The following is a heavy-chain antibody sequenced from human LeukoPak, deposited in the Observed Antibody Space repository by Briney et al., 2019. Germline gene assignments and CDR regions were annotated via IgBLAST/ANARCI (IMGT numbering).Heavy chain of an antibody. J-gene: IGHJ6*03. CDR1: GFTFSSYV. CDR2: IWYDGSNK. V-gene: IGHV3-33*08. D-gene: IGHD3-3*01. Sequence: PGGSLRLSCAASGFTFSSYVMNWVRQAPGKGLEWVAVIWYDGSNKYYADSVKGRFTISRDNSKNTLYLQVNSLRAEDTAVYYCAREGRYDFWSGYYYHYYYYMDVWGKGTTVTVSS. CDR3: AREGRYDFWSGYYYHYYYYMDV.